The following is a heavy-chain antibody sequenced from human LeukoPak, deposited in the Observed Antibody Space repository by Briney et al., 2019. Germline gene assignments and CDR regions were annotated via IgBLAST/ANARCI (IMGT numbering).Heavy chain of an antibody. Sequence: SQTLSLTCTVSGGSISSGGYYWSWIRQHPGKGLEWIGYIYYSGSTYYNPSLKSRVTISVDTSKNQFSLKLSSVTAADTAVYYCARIQGERTFGGVSRQPPMDVWGQGTTVTVSS. J-gene: IGHJ6*02. CDR2: IYYSGST. V-gene: IGHV4-31*03. CDR1: GGSISSGGYY. D-gene: IGHD3-16*01. CDR3: ARIQGERTFGGVSRQPPMDV.